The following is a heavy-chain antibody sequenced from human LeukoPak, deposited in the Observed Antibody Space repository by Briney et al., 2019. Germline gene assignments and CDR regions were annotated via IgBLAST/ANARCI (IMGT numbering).Heavy chain of an antibody. CDR1: GGSITSNNY. J-gene: IGHJ4*02. CDR3: ASLYGDYGPGGFDY. V-gene: IGHV4-39*07. Sequence: SETLSLTCTVSGGSITSNNYWGWIRQPPGMGLEWIGTIHYSINTYYNPSLKSRVTISVDTSKNQFSLKLSSVTAADTAVYYCASLYGDYGPGGFDYWGQGTLVTVSS. D-gene: IGHD4-17*01. CDR2: IHYSINT.